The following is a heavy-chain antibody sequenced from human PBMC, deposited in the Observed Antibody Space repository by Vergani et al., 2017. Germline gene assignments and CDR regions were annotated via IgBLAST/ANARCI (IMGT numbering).Heavy chain of an antibody. V-gene: IGHV3-7*04. CDR3: ARGRPPFPGLFDY. Sequence: EVQLVESGGGLVQPGGSLRLSCAASGFTFSSYWMSWVRQAPGKGLEWLANIKQDGSEKYYVDSVKGRFTISRDNAKNSLYLQMNSLRAEDTAVYYCARGRPPFPGLFDYWGQGTLVTVSS. CDR1: GFTFSSYW. J-gene: IGHJ4*02. CDR2: IKQDGSEK. D-gene: IGHD1-1*01.